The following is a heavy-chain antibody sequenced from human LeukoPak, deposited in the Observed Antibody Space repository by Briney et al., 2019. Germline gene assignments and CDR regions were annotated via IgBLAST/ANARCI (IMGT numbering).Heavy chain of an antibody. V-gene: IGHV1-18*01. J-gene: IGHJ4*02. D-gene: IGHD3-22*01. CDR1: GYTFTSYG. CDR2: ISAYNGNT. CDR3: ARDPRRRYSDSSGYYRWFDY. Sequence: ASVKVSCKASGYTFTSYGISWVRQAPGQGLEWMGWISAYNGNTNYAQKLQGRVTMTTDTSTSTAYMELRSLRSDDTAVYYCARDPRRRYSDSSGYYRWFDYWGQGTPVTVSS.